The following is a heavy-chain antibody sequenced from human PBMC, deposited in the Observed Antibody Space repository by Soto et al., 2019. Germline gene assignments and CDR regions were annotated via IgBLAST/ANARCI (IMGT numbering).Heavy chain of an antibody. J-gene: IGHJ6*02. CDR3: ARDRQTEGLDF. V-gene: IGHV3-53*04. CDR1: GFIVRSNY. CDR2: IDSDGRT. Sequence: EVQLVEAGGGLVQPGGSLRLSCATSGFIVRSNYMSWVRQAPGKGLEWVSVIDSDGRTYYADSVKGRFTISRDNSKNTLYLQMNILRAEDTAVYYCARDRQTEGLDFWGQGTTVTVSS.